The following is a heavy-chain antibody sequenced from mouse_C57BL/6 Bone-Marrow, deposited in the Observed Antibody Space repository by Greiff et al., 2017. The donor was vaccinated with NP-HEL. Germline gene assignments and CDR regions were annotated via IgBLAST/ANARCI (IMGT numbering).Heavy chain of an antibody. J-gene: IGHJ4*01. CDR3: ARDAYDGYLYYYAMDY. CDR2: SRNKANDYTT. CDR1: GFTFSDFY. D-gene: IGHD2-3*01. V-gene: IGHV7-1*01. Sequence: EVMLVESGGGLVQSGRSLRLSCATSGFTFSDFYMEWVRQAPGKGLEWIAASRNKANDYTTEYSASVKGRFIVSRDTSQSILYLQMNALRAEYTAIYYCARDAYDGYLYYYAMDYWGQGTSVTVSS.